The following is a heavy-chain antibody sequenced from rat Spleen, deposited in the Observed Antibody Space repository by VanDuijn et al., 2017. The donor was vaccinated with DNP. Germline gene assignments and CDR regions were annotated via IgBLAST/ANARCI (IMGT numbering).Heavy chain of an antibody. CDR2: ISSGGRT. CDR3: ARWDSYYPFDY. J-gene: IGHJ2*01. V-gene: IGHV2S12*01. D-gene: IGHD1-6*01. CDR1: GFSLTSYG. Sequence: QVQLKESGPGLVQPSQTLSLTCTVSGFSLTSYGVSWVRQPPGKGLEWIAAISSGGRTYYNSALKSRLSISRDTSKSQVFLKMNSLETEDTAMYFCARWDSYYPFDYWGQGVMVTVSS.